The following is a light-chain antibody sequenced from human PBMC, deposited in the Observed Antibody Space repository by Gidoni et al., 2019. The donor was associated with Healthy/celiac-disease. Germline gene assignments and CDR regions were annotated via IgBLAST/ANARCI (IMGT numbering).Light chain of an antibody. Sequence: DIQLTQSPSFLSASVGDRVTLTCRASQGISSYLAWYQQKPGKAPKLLIYAASTLQSGVPSRFSGSGSGTEFTLTISSLQPEDFATYYCQQLNSYAVTFGQGNKLEIK. CDR3: QQLNSYAVT. CDR2: AAS. V-gene: IGKV1-9*01. J-gene: IGKJ2*01. CDR1: QGISSY.